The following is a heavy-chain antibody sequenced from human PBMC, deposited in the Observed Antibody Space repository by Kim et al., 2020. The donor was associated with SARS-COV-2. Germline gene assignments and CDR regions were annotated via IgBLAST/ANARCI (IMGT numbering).Heavy chain of an antibody. CDR1: GYSFTSYW. V-gene: IGHV5-51*01. CDR2: IYSGDSDT. CDR3: ASRALVAATRGWWYFDL. Sequence: GESLKISCKGSGYSFTSYWIGWVRQMPGKGLEWMGIIYSGDSDTRYSPSFQGQVTISADKSISTAYLQWSSLKASDTAMYYCASRALVAATRGWWYFDLWGRGTLVTVSS. J-gene: IGHJ2*01. D-gene: IGHD2-15*01.